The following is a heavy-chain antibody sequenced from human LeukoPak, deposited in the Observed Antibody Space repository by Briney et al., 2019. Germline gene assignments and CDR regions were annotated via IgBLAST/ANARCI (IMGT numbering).Heavy chain of an antibody. J-gene: IGHJ4*02. D-gene: IGHD3-10*01. Sequence: GGSLRLSCAASGFTFSSYSMNWVRQAPGKGLEWVSSISSSSYIYYADSVKGRFTISRDNAKNSLYLQMNSLRAEDTAVYYCARDFMVRGVIPYYWGQGTLVTVSS. CDR2: ISSSSYI. CDR1: GFTFSSYS. CDR3: ARDFMVRGVIPYY. V-gene: IGHV3-21*01.